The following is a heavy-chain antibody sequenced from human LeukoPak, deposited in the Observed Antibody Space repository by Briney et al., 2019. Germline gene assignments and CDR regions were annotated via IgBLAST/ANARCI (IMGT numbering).Heavy chain of an antibody. J-gene: IGHJ4*02. Sequence: SETLPLTCTVSGGSISTSSHYWGWIRQPPGKGLEWIGSMYYSGSPYYNPSLKSRFSISVDTSANQFSLQLTSVTAADTAVYYCASHPRGISPGGTRYETYYFDYWGQGTLVTVSS. D-gene: IGHD6-13*01. CDR3: ASHPRGISPGGTRYETYYFDY. V-gene: IGHV4-39*01. CDR1: GGSISTSSHY. CDR2: MYYSGSP.